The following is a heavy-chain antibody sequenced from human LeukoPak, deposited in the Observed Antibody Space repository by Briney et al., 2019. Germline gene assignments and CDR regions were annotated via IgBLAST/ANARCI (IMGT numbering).Heavy chain of an antibody. J-gene: IGHJ4*02. V-gene: IGHV1-2*06. CDR2: INPNSGGT. CDR1: GYTFTGYY. Sequence: EASVKVSCTASGYTFTGYYMHWVRQAPGQGLEWMGRINPNSGGTNYAQKFQGRVTMTRDTSISTAYMELSRLRSDDTAVYYCARDMYDFWSAYYTGIQPLVDYWGQGTLVTVSS. D-gene: IGHD3-3*01. CDR3: ARDMYDFWSAYYTGIQPLVDY.